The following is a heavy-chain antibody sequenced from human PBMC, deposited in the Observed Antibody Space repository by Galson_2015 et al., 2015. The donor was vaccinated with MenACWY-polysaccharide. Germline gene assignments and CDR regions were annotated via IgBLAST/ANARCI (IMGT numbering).Heavy chain of an antibody. CDR3: ARGWGSGWYLGAFDI. Sequence: SETLSLTCAVSGGSISSSNWWSWVRQPPGKGLEWIGEIYHSGSTNYNPSLKSRVTISVDKSKNQFSLKLSSVTAADTAVYYCARGWGSGWYLGAFDIWGQGTMVTVSS. CDR1: GGSISSSNW. CDR2: IYHSGST. V-gene: IGHV4-4*02. J-gene: IGHJ3*02. D-gene: IGHD6-19*01.